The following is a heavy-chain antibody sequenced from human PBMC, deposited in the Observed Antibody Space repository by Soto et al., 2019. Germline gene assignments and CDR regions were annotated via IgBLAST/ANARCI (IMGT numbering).Heavy chain of an antibody. V-gene: IGHV4-30-2*01. Sequence: SDTLSLTCAVSGGSISSGVYSWSWIRQPPGKGLEWIGYIYQSRSTYYNTSLKNRVTISVDRSKNKYTMKLSAVTAADTAVYYCARAHGSGWGAFDIWGQGTMVT. CDR3: ARAHGSGWGAFDI. J-gene: IGHJ3*02. CDR2: IYQSRST. D-gene: IGHD3-10*01. CDR1: GGSISSGVYS.